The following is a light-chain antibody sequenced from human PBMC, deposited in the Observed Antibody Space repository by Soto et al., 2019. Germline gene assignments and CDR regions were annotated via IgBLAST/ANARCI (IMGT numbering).Light chain of an antibody. CDR1: SSNIGGNA. J-gene: IGLJ1*01. V-gene: IGLV1-44*01. CDR2: SNN. CDR3: AAWDDSLSGDV. Sequence: QSVPTQPPSASGTPGQRVTISCSGSSSNIGGNAVNWYQQLPGTTPKLLIYSNNQRPSGVPDRFSGSKSGTSASLAISGLQSEDEADYYCAAWDDSLSGDVFGTGTKVTVL.